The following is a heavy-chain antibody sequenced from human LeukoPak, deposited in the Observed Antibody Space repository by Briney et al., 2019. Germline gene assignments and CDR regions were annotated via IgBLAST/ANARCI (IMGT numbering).Heavy chain of an antibody. CDR2: MNPNSGNT. CDR1: GYTFTSYD. V-gene: IGHV1-8*01. Sequence: ASVKVSCKASGYTFTSYDINWVRQATGQGLEWMGWMNPNSGNTGYAQKFQGGVTMTRNTSISTAYMELSSLRSEDTAVYYCARGTIAVAGTDFDYWGQGTLVTVSS. D-gene: IGHD6-19*01. J-gene: IGHJ4*02. CDR3: ARGTIAVAGTDFDY.